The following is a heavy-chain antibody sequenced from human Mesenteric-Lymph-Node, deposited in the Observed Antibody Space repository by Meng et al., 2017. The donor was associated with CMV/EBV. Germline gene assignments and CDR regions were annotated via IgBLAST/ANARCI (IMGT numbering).Heavy chain of an antibody. CDR1: GGSISRYY. Sequence: SETLSLTCSVSGGSISRYYWSWIRQTPGMGLEWIGYIYYSGSTNYNPSLKSRVTISVDTSKNQFSLKLSSVTAADTAVYYCARSVWVGYCGGCRWFDPWGQGTLVTVSS. CDR2: IYYSGST. CDR3: ARSVWVGYCGGCRWFDP. V-gene: IGHV4-59*01. D-gene: IGHD2-21*01. J-gene: IGHJ5*02.